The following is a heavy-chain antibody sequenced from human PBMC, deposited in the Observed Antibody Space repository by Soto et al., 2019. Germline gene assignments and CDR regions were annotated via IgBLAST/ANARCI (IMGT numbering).Heavy chain of an antibody. CDR3: ARGWALGELVQGAFEY. Sequence: VGSLRLSCAASVCTFRDYYMDCVRHSPGKWLEWVGRIRNKANNYATEYAASVKDRFTISRDDSKNSLSLQMNSLKTEDTAVYYCARGWALGELVQGAFEYWGPGRLDIVSS. J-gene: IGHJ4*02. CDR1: VCTFRDYY. CDR2: IRNKANNYAT. D-gene: IGHD3-16*01. V-gene: IGHV3-72*01.